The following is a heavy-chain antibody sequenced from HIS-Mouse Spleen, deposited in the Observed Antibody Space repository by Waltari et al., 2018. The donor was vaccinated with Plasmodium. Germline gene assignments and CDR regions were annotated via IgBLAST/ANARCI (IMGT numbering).Heavy chain of an antibody. J-gene: IGHJ2*01. D-gene: IGHD6-13*01. CDR3: ASSWYWYFDL. CDR2: IKQDGSEK. Sequence: EVQLVESGGGLVQPGGSLRLSCAALGLTFSSYWMSWVRQAPGKGLEWVANIKQDGSEKYYVDSVKGRFTISRDNAKNSLYLQMNSLRAEDTAVYYCASSWYWYFDLWGRGTLVTVSS. CDR1: GLTFSSYW. V-gene: IGHV3-7*01.